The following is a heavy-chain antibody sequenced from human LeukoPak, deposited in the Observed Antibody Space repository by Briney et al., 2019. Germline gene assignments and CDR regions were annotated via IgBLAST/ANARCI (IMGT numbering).Heavy chain of an antibody. V-gene: IGHV3-66*02. CDR1: GFTFSDTY. CDR2: INSGWNT. Sequence: GGSLRLSCAASGFTFSDTYMSWVRQAPGKGLEWVSFINSGWNTHYADSVKGRFTISRDNSKNTLYLQMNSLRAEDTAVYYCARDPSNPTAFDYWGQGTLVTVSS. D-gene: IGHD6-6*01. J-gene: IGHJ4*02. CDR3: ARDPSNPTAFDY.